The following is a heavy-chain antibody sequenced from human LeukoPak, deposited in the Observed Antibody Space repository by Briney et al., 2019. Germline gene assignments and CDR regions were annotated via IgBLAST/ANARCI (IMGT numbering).Heavy chain of an antibody. CDR1: TFALSSCE. J-gene: IGHJ4*02. CDR3: AREGSSYAPSAPFFFDF. CDR2: ISRSGSTI. Sequence: PGGSLRLSCSASTFALSSCEMNWVRQAPGKGLEWVSYISRSGSTIYYADSVKGRFTISRDNAEDSLFLQMNSLRAEDTAVYYCAREGSSYAPSAPFFFDFWGQGTLVTVSS. V-gene: IGHV3-48*03. D-gene: IGHD3-10*01.